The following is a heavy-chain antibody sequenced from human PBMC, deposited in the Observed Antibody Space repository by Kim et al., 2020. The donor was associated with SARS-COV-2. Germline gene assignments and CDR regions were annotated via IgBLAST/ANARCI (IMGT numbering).Heavy chain of an antibody. CDR1: GFIFSKVW. CDR2: IKGKTDGGTI. Sequence: GGSLRLSCAASGFIFSKVWMSWVRQAPGKGLEWIGRIKGKTDGGTIDYAAPVKGRFILSRDDSKNTLHLQMNSLGTEDTAMYYCATLHGDYRGMDVWGQGTTVTVSS. J-gene: IGHJ6*02. D-gene: IGHD4-17*01. V-gene: IGHV3-15*01. CDR3: ATLHGDYRGMDV.